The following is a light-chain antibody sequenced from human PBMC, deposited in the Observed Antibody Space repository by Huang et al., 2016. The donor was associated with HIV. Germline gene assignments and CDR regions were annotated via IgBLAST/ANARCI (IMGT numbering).Light chain of an antibody. Sequence: DIQMTQSPSTLCASVGDRVTRTWRACERISTWLAGYQQKPGKAPKLLIYDASNLESGVPARFSGTGSGTEFTLTISSLQPDNFATYYCQQYKSYPYTFGQGTKLEIK. J-gene: IGKJ2*01. V-gene: IGKV1-5*01. CDR2: DAS. CDR3: QQYKSYPYT. CDR1: ERISTW.